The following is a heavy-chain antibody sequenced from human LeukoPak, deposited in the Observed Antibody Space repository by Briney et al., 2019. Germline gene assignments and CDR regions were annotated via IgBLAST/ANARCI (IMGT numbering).Heavy chain of an antibody. CDR1: GGSISGYY. CDR3: ARGEGMKYTYGQYYFDS. Sequence: SETLSLTCTVSGGSISGYYWSWIRQPPGKGLEWIGYIYYSGSINYNPSLKSRVTISVDTSKNQFSLKLSSVTAADTAVYYCARGEGMKYTYGQYYFDSWGQGTLVTVSS. V-gene: IGHV4-59*01. CDR2: IYYSGSI. J-gene: IGHJ4*02. D-gene: IGHD5-18*01.